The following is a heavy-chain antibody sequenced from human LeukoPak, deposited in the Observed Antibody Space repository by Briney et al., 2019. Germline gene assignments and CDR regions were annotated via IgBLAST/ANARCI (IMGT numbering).Heavy chain of an antibody. D-gene: IGHD2-2*01. CDR2: MNPNSGNT. V-gene: IGHV1-8*01. CDR1: GYTFTSYD. J-gene: IGHJ5*02. Sequence: ASVKVSCKASGYTFTSYDINWVRQAPGQGLEWVGWMNPNSGNTGYAQKFQGRVTMTRNTSISTAYMELSSLRSEDTAVYYCARDLLPATNWFDPWGQGTLVTVSS. CDR3: ARDLLPATNWFDP.